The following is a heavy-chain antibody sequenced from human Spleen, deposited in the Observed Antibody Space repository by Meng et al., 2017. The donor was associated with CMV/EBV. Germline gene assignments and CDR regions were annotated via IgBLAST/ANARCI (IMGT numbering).Heavy chain of an antibody. Sequence: ESLKISCAASGFTFSTYSMNWVRQPPGKGLEWIGEINHSGSTNYNPSLKSRVTISVDTSKNQFSLKLSSVTAADTAVYYCARRGSSGWGSWGQGTLVTVSS. CDR2: INHSGST. CDR3: ARRGSSGWGS. J-gene: IGHJ5*02. CDR1: GFTFSTYS. V-gene: IGHV4-34*01. D-gene: IGHD6-25*01.